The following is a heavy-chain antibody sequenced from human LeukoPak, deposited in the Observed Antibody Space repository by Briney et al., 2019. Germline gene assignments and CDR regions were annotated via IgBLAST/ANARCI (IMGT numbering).Heavy chain of an antibody. CDR2: INPNSGGT. J-gene: IGHJ3*02. Sequence: ASVKVSCKASGYTFTGYYMHWVRQAPGQGLEWMGWINPNSGGTNYAQKFQGRVTMTRDTSISTAYMELSRLRSDDTAVYYCARPYCSGGSCYSGNAFDIWGQGTMVTVSS. D-gene: IGHD2-15*01. CDR3: ARPYCSGGSCYSGNAFDI. CDR1: GYTFTGYY. V-gene: IGHV1-2*02.